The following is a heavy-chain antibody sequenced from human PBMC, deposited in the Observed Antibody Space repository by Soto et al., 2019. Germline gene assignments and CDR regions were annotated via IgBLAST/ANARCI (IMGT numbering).Heavy chain of an antibody. Sequence: QVQLVESGGGVVQPGRSLRLSCAASGFTFSSYGMHWVRQAPGKGLEWVAVIWYDGSNKYYADSVKGRFTISRDNSKNTLYLQMNSLRAEDTAVYYCARQAIAAAGEGAVGMAVWGQGTTVTVSS. CDR1: GFTFSSYG. D-gene: IGHD6-13*01. J-gene: IGHJ6*02. CDR2: IWYDGSNK. V-gene: IGHV3-33*01. CDR3: ARQAIAAAGEGAVGMAV.